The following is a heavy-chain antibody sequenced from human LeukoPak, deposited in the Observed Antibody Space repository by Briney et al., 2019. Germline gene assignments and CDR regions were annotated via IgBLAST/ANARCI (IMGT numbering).Heavy chain of an antibody. D-gene: IGHD1-14*01. Sequence: SQTLSLTCAISGDSVSSNTATWNWIRQSPSRGLEWLGRTYYRSKWFSDYALSVKSRIMINPDTSKNQFSLHLNSVIPEDTAIYYCVKDNPLDYWGQGTLVIVSS. V-gene: IGHV6-1*01. CDR2: TYYRSKWFS. J-gene: IGHJ4*02. CDR1: GDSVSSNTAT. CDR3: VKDNPLDY.